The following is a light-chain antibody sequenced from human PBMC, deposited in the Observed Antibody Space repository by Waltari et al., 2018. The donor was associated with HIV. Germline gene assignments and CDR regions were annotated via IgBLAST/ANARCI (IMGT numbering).Light chain of an antibody. CDR3: RQSYGPPLT. CDR1: QNINNF. V-gene: IGKV1-39*01. CDR2: SAS. Sequence: DIQMTQFPSSLSASVGDRVTITCRASQNINNFLNWYQQKPGKAPKLLMYSASTLESGVPSRFSGSGSGTYFTLTNSGLQPDDFATYYCRQSYGPPLTFGPGTKVDIK. J-gene: IGKJ3*01.